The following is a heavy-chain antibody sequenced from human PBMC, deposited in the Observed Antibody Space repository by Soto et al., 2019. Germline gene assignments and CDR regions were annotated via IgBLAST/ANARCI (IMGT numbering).Heavy chain of an antibody. CDR1: GYTFTSYG. D-gene: IGHD3-22*01. V-gene: IGHV1-18*01. CDR2: ISAYNGNT. CDR3: ARGLEVVINHDAFDI. Sequence: ASVKVSCKASGYTFTSYGISWVRQAPGQGLEWMGWISAYNGNTNYAQKLQGRVTMTTDTSTSTAYMELRSLRSDDTAVYYCARGLEVVINHDAFDIWGQGTMVTVSS. J-gene: IGHJ3*02.